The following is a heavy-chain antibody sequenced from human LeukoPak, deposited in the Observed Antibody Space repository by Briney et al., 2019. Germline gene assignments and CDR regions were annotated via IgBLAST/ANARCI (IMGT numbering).Heavy chain of an antibody. CDR1: GFTFSSYA. J-gene: IGHJ4*02. Sequence: GGSLRLSCAASGFTFSSYAMSWVGQAPGKGVEWVSGTSGSGGGTYYADSVKGRFTISRDNSKNTLYLQMSSLRAEDTAVYYCAKDRYYYDSSGYKPYFDSWGQGTLVTVSS. V-gene: IGHV3-23*01. D-gene: IGHD3-22*01. CDR2: TSGSGGGT. CDR3: AKDRYYYDSSGYKPYFDS.